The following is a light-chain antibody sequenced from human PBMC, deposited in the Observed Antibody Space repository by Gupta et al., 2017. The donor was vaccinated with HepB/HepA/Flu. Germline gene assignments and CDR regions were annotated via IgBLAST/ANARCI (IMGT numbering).Light chain of an antibody. CDR3: QQYNKWPPYT. CDR2: GAS. V-gene: IGKV3-15*01. J-gene: IGKJ2*01. CDR1: QSIGTK. Sequence: EIVMTQSPATLSVSLGERATLSCRASQSIGTKLAWYQQKPGLAPRLLISGASIRATGIPARFSGSGSGTEFTLTITSLQSEDFAVYFCQQYNKWPPYTFGQGTKLEVK.